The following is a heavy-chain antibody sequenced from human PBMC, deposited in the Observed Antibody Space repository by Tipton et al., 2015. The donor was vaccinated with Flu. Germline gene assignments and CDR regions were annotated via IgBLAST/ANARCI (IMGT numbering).Heavy chain of an antibody. J-gene: IGHJ4*02. CDR3: ARDQGGAN. V-gene: IGHV3-21*05. CDR2: ISSSSSYI. CDR1: GFTFSSYS. D-gene: IGHD2-21*01. Sequence: SLRLSCAASGFTFSSYSMNWVRQAPGKGLEWVSYISSSSSYIYYADSVKGRFTISRDNAKNSLYLQMNGLRAEDTAVYYCARDQGGANWGQGTLVTVSS.